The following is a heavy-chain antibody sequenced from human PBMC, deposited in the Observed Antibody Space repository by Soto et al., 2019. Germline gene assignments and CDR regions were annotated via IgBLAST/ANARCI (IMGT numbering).Heavy chain of an antibody. CDR1: GFTFSSYA. V-gene: IGHV3-23*01. CDR2: ISGSGGST. D-gene: IGHD6-19*01. CDR3: AKDQEGRWRVAGDVFDF. J-gene: IGHJ3*01. Sequence: PGGSLRLSCAASGFTFSSYAMSWVRQAPGKGLEWVSAISGSGGSTYYADSVKGRFTISRDNSKNTLYLQMNSLRAEDTAVYYIAKDQEGRWRVAGDVFDFWGKGTMVPV.